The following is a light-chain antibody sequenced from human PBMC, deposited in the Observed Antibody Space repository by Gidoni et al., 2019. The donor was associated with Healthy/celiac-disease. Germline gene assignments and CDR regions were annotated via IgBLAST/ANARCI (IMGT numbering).Light chain of an antibody. Sequence: DIQMTPSPSSLSASVGDRVTSTCRASQSISSYLNWYQQKPGKAPKLLIYDASSLQSGVPARFSGSGSGTDFTLTISSLQPEDFATYYCQQRYSTPIFTFGPGTKVDIK. CDR1: QSISSY. V-gene: IGKV1-39*01. CDR2: DAS. J-gene: IGKJ3*01. CDR3: QQRYSTPIFT.